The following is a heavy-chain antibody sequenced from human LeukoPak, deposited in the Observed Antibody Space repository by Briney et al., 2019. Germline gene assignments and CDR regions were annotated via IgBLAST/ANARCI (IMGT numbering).Heavy chain of an antibody. CDR2: INQDGSEK. CDR1: GFTVSSYG. V-gene: IGHV3-7*01. J-gene: IGHJ4*02. CDR3: ARNAPFDY. Sequence: GGSLRLSCAASGFTVSSYGMSWVRQAPGKGLEWVANINQDGSEKYYVDSVRGRFTISRDNAKNSLYLQMNSPRGEDTAVYYCARNAPFDYWGQGTLVTVSS.